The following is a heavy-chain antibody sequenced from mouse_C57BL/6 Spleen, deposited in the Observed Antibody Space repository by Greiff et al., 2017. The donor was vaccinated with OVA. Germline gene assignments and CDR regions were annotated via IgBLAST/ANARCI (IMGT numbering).Heavy chain of an antibody. V-gene: IGHV3-1*01. CDR1: GYSITSGYD. Sequence: EVKLQESGPGMVKPSQSLSLTCTVTGYSITSGYDWHWIRHFPGNKLEWMGYISYSGSTNYNPSLKSRISITHDTSKNHFFLKLNSVTTEDTATYYCARGGLYYGNYVGAMDYWGQGTSVTVSS. CDR2: ISYSGST. D-gene: IGHD2-1*01. J-gene: IGHJ4*01. CDR3: ARGGLYYGNYVGAMDY.